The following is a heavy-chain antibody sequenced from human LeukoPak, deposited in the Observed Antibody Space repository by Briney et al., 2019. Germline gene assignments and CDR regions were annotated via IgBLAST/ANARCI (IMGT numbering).Heavy chain of an antibody. J-gene: IGHJ6*02. V-gene: IGHV3-21*01. CDR1: GFTFSSYS. CDR2: ISSSSSYI. D-gene: IGHD2-2*02. Sequence: PGGSLRLSCAASGFTFSSYSMNWVRQAPGKGLEWVSSISSSSSYIYYADSVKGRFTISRDNAKNSLYLQMNSLRAEDTAVYYCARDRPPIYCSSTSCYTAPYYYYGMDVWGQGTTVTVSS. CDR3: ARDRPPIYCSSTSCYTAPYYYYGMDV.